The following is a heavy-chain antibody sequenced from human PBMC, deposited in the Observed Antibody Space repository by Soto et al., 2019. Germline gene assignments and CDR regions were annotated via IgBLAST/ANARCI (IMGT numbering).Heavy chain of an antibody. CDR1: GGSVSSGSYY. CDR3: ARDGDGYNY. V-gene: IGHV4-61*01. J-gene: IGHJ4*02. Sequence: QVQLQESGPGLVKPSETLSLTCTVSGGSVSSGSYYWSWIRQPPGKGLEWIGYIYYSGSTNDNPSLKSRVTISADTSKNQFSLKLSSVTAADTAVYYCARDGDGYNYWGQGTLVTVSS. CDR2: IYYSGST. D-gene: IGHD5-12*01.